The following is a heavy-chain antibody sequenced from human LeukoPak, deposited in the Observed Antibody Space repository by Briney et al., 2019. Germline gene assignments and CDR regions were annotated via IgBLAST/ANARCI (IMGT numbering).Heavy chain of an antibody. V-gene: IGHV5-51*01. CDR2: IYPGDSDT. D-gene: IGHD3-10*01. CDR1: GCSFTSYW. Sequence: GESLKISCKASGCSFTSYWIGWVRQMPGKGLEWMGIIYPGDSDTRYSPSFQGQVTISADKSISTAYLQWSSLKASDTAMYYCARGPGSYWPYFDYWGQGTLVTVSS. CDR3: ARGPGSYWPYFDY. J-gene: IGHJ4*02.